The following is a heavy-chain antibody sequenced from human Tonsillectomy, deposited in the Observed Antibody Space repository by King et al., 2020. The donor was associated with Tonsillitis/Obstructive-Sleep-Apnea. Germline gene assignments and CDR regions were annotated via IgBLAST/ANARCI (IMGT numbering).Heavy chain of an antibody. V-gene: IGHV4-39*01. Sequence: QLQESGPGLVKPXETLSLTXTVSGGSXSXSNYXWGXXXXPXGXXXXXXXXXXXXXXTXXXXXXXSRXTXPXXTSKXQFSXKLXSVTAADTAVYYCARHTGGGASYYFDYWGQGTLVTVSS. CDR2: XXXXXXT. J-gene: IGHJ4*02. D-gene: IGHD3-16*01. CDR3: ARHTGGGASYYFDY. CDR1: GGSXSXSNYX.